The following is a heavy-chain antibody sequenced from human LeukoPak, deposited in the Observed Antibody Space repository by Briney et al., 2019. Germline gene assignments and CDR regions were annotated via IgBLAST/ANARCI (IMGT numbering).Heavy chain of an antibody. J-gene: IGHJ6*03. D-gene: IGHD5-18*01. V-gene: IGHV3-30*02. CDR2: IRYDGSIK. CDR1: GFTFSDYG. Sequence: GGSLRLSCAASGFTFSDYGMVWVRQAPGKGLEWVAFIRYDGSIKYYTDSVKDRFTVSRDNSRNTLYLQMNSLRDEDTAVYYCAKESGYSYGYYYYMDVWGKGTTVTVSS. CDR3: AKESGYSYGYYYYMDV.